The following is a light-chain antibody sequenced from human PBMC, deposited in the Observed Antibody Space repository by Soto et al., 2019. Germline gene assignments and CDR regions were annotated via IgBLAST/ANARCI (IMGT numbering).Light chain of an antibody. CDR2: EVS. CDR1: GSDVGDYNY. Sequence: QSALTQPPSASGSPGQSVTISCTGTGSDVGDYNYVSWYQQHPGKAPKLMIYEVSKRPSGVPDRFSGSKSGNTASLTVSGLQAEDEANYYCSSYTGSSYVFGTGTKVTDL. J-gene: IGLJ1*01. V-gene: IGLV2-8*01. CDR3: SSYTGSSYV.